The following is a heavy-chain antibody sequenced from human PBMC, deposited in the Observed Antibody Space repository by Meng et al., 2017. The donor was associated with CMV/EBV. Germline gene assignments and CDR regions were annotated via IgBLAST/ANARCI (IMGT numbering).Heavy chain of an antibody. Sequence: ASVKVSCKASGYTFTSYYMHWVRQAPGQGLEWMGIINPSGGSTSYAQKFQGRVTMTRDTSTSTVYMELSSLRSEDTAGYYCARDRAHYSSSWSSDYGMDVWGQGTTVTVS. D-gene: IGHD6-13*01. CDR3: ARDRAHYSSSWSSDYGMDV. J-gene: IGHJ6*02. V-gene: IGHV1-46*01. CDR1: GYTFTSYY. CDR2: INPSGGST.